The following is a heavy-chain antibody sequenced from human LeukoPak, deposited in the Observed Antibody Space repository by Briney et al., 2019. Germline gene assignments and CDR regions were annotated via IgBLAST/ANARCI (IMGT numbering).Heavy chain of an antibody. V-gene: IGHV3-23*01. CDR2: ISGSGGST. J-gene: IGHJ4*02. CDR3: AKDPRYYDSSGYPYYFDY. CDR1: GFTFSRYD. Sequence: PGGSLRLSCAASGFTFSRYDMNWVRQAPGKGLEWVSAISGSGGSTYYADSVKGRFTISRDNSKNTLYLQMNSLRAEDTAVYYCAKDPRYYDSSGYPYYFDYWGQGTLVTVSS. D-gene: IGHD3-22*01.